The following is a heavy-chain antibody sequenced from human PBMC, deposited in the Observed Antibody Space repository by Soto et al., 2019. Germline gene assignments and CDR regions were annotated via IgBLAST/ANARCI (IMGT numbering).Heavy chain of an antibody. V-gene: IGHV5-51*01. CDR3: ATGGYCSGTRCYNLFDY. CDR1: GYSFTTYW. J-gene: IGHJ4*02. D-gene: IGHD2-2*02. CDR2: IYPGDSDT. Sequence: GESLKISCQGSGYSFTTYWIGWVRQIPGKGLEWMGIIYPGDSDTRYSPSFQGQVTISADKSISTAYLQWSSLKASDTAIYYCATGGYCSGTRCYNLFDYWGQGTLVTVSS.